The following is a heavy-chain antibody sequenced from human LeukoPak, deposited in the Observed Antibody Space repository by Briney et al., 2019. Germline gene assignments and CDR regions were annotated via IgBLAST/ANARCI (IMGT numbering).Heavy chain of an antibody. CDR2: INHSGST. CDR3: ARPAEPGYTHCNCWFDP. D-gene: IGHD5-24*01. J-gene: IGHJ5*02. CDR1: GGSFSGYY. Sequence: PPETLSLTCAVYGGSFSGYYWSWIRQPPGKGLEWIGEINHSGSTNYNPSLKSRVTISVDTSKNQFSLKLSSVTAADTAVYYCARPAEPGYTHCNCWFDPWGQGTLVTVSS. V-gene: IGHV4-34*01.